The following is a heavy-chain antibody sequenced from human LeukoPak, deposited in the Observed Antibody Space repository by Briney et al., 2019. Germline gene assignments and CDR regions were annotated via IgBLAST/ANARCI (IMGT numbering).Heavy chain of an antibody. CDR2: ISGSGDST. CDR3: AKGRFETTSYLDVY. J-gene: IGHJ4*02. CDR1: GFTFSGYG. V-gene: IGHV3-23*01. Sequence: GGSLRLSCAGSGFTFSGYGMSWVRQAPGKGLEWVSSISGSGDSTHYADSVKGRLTISRDNSKNTLFLQMNSLRAEDTALHYCAKGRFETTSYLDVYWGQGTLVAVSS. D-gene: IGHD2/OR15-2a*01.